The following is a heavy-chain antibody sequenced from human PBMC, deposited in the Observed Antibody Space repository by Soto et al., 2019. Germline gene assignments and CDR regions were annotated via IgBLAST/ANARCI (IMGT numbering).Heavy chain of an antibody. J-gene: IGHJ6*02. V-gene: IGHV4-30-4*01. D-gene: IGHD3-10*01. Sequence: SETLSLTCAFYGWSFSDYYWTWVRQPPGKGLEWIGNIFHSGSTYYTPSLQSRVTISLDTSKNHFSLKLSSVTPADTAVYYCARDRYYGSGTYYNFYSGMDVWGQGTTVTVSS. CDR1: GWSFSDYY. CDR2: IFHSGST. CDR3: ARDRYYGSGTYYNFYSGMDV.